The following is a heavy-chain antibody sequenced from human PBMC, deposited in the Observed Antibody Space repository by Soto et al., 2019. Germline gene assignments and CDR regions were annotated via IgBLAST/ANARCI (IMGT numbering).Heavy chain of an antibody. CDR3: ARRQNYYDSSGPHAFDL. J-gene: IGHJ3*01. Sequence: QVQLQESGPGLVKPSQTLSLTCTVSGGSISSVGYYWRWIRQHPGKVLEWIGYIYYSGSTYYNPSLNSRVTISVDTSKNQFSLKLSSVTAADTAVYYCARRQNYYDSSGPHAFDLWCQGTMVTVSS. CDR2: IYYSGST. V-gene: IGHV4-31*03. CDR1: GGSISSVGYY. D-gene: IGHD3-22*01.